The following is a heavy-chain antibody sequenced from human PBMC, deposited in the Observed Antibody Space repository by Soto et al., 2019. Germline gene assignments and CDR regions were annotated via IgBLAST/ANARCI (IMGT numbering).Heavy chain of an antibody. Sequence: ASVKVPCKASGYSFKDHYMHWVRQAPGRGLEWVGIINPSGEHTSYAQQFRGRVAMTRDTSTSTAYMELRSLRSEDTAVYFCARISCKGGSCYFDFDHWGQGTLVTVSS. V-gene: IGHV1-46*02. J-gene: IGHJ4*02. CDR1: GYSFKDHY. CDR3: ARISCKGGSCYFDFDH. D-gene: IGHD2-15*01. CDR2: INPSGEHT.